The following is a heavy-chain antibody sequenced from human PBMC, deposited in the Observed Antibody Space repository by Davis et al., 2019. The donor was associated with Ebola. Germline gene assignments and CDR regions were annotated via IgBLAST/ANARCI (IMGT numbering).Heavy chain of an antibody. V-gene: IGHV4-34*01. J-gene: IGHJ4*02. CDR1: GGSFSGYY. CDR2: INHSGST. Sequence: PSETLSLTCAVYGGSFSGYYWSWIRQPPGKGLEWIGEINHSGSTNYNPSLKSRVTISVDTSKNQFSLKLSSVTAADTAVYYCARGPSIAAWDYWGQGTLVTVSS. CDR3: ARGPSIAAWDY. D-gene: IGHD6-13*01.